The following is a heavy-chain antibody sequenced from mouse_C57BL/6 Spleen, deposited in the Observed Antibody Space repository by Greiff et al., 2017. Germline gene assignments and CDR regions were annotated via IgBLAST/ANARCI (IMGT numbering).Heavy chain of an antibody. CDR1: GFSFNTYA. Sequence: VQLKQSGGGLVQPKGSLKLSCAASGFSFNTYAMNWVRQAPGKGLEWVARIRSKSNNYATYYADSVKDRFTISRDDSESMLYLQMNNLKTEDTAMYYCVRNYGSSYFDYWGQGTTLTVSS. V-gene: IGHV10-1*01. J-gene: IGHJ2*01. D-gene: IGHD1-1*01. CDR2: IRSKSNNYAT. CDR3: VRNYGSSYFDY.